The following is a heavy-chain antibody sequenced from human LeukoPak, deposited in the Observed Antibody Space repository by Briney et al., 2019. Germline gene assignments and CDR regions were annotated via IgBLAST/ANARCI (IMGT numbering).Heavy chain of an antibody. J-gene: IGHJ6*02. Sequence: PGGSLRLSCAASGFTFSSYSMNWVRQAPGKGLEWVSYISSSSSTIYYADSVKGRFTISRDNAKNSLYLQMNSLRAEDTAVCYCARPPTKGYYYYGMDVWGQGTTVTVSS. CDR3: ARPPTKGYYYYGMDV. D-gene: IGHD5-12*01. CDR2: ISSSSSTI. V-gene: IGHV3-48*01. CDR1: GFTFSSYS.